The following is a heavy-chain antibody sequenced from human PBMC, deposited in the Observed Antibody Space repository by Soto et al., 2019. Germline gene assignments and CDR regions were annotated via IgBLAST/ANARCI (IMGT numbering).Heavy chain of an antibody. J-gene: IGHJ4*02. D-gene: IGHD1-26*01. CDR2: ISGSADSI. Sequence: GGSLRLSCEASGLSFSNYAMSWVRQAPGKGLEWVSMISGSADSIYEADSVKGRLTISRDNSKNTLNLQMNSLKPDDTAVYYCAVSGRHQFEYWGRGTLVTVSS. CDR1: GLSFSNYA. V-gene: IGHV3-23*01. CDR3: AVSGRHQFEY.